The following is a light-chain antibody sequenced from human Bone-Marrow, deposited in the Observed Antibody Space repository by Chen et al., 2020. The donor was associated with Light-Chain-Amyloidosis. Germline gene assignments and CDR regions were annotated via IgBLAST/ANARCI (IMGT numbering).Light chain of an antibody. Sequence: QSALTQPASVSGSPGQSITISCTGTSSYVGGDNHVSWYQQHPDKAPILMIYEVTNRPSWVPDRFSGSKSDTTASLTISGLQTEDEADYFCSSYTITNTLVFGSGTRVTVL. CDR1: SSYVGGDNH. V-gene: IGLV2-14*01. J-gene: IGLJ1*01. CDR3: SSYTITNTLV. CDR2: EVT.